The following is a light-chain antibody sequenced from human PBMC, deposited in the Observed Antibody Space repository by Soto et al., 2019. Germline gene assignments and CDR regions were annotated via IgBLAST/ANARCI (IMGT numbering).Light chain of an antibody. V-gene: IGKV3-15*01. CDR3: HQYNNWPTWT. CDR2: GAS. J-gene: IGKJ1*01. Sequence: EVVMTQSPATLSVSPGERATLSCRASQSVSINLAWYQQKPGQAPRLLIFGASTRATGIAARFSGSGSGTEFTLTISSVQSEDFAVYYCHQYNNWPTWTFGQGTKVEIK. CDR1: QSVSIN.